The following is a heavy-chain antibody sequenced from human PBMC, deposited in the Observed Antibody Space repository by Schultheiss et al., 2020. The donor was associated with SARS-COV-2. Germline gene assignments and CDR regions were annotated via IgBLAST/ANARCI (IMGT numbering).Heavy chain of an antibody. CDR1: GGSISSGGYY. Sequence: SETLSLTCTVSGGSISSGGYYWSWIRQHPGKGLEWIGYIYYSGNTNYNPSLKSRVTMSVDLSNNQFSLKLNSVTAADTAVYYCASDSTSDDSFGVWGRGTMVTVSS. V-gene: IGHV4-61*08. J-gene: IGHJ3*01. CDR3: ASDSTSDDSFGV. CDR2: IYYSGNT.